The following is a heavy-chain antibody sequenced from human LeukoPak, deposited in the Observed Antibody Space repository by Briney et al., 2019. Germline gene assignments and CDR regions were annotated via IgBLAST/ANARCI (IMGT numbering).Heavy chain of an antibody. J-gene: IGHJ6*03. CDR2: IIPIFGTA. V-gene: IGHV1-69*05. D-gene: IGHD6-19*01. Sequence: GASVKVSCKASGGTFSSYAISWVRQAPGQGLEWMGRIIPIFGTANYAQKFQGRVTITTDESTSTAYMELSSLRSEDTAVYYCARDHSSGRYYYYYYYMDVWGKGTTVTVSS. CDR1: GGTFSSYA. CDR3: ARDHSSGRYYYYYYYMDV.